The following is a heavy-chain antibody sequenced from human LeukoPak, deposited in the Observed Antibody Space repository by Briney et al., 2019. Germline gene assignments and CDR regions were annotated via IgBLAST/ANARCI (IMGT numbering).Heavy chain of an antibody. V-gene: IGHV3-9*01. D-gene: IGHD2-15*01. Sequence: GGSLRLSCAASGFTFDDYAMHWVRQAPGKGLEWVSGISWNSGSIGYADSVKGRFTISRDNAKNSLFLQMNSLRAEDTAVYYCAGGYPGGVWGKGTTVTVSS. CDR1: GFTFDDYA. CDR3: AGGYPGGV. J-gene: IGHJ6*04. CDR2: ISWNSGSI.